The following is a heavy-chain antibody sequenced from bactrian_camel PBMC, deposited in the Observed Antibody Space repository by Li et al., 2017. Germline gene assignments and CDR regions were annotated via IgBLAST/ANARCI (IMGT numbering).Heavy chain of an antibody. V-gene: IGHV3S54*01. CDR1: PASSGIKF. J-gene: IGHJ4*01. D-gene: IGHD6*01. CDR3: AAGENIRRITYDWEDEQGYNY. CDR2: IILGSGVS. Sequence: HVQLVESGGGSVQSGGSLRLSCVASPASSGIKFMGWFRQAPGEEREGIAAIILGSGVSYHRYALRNRFTISRDISKNTVYLQMNDLESKDTAMYYCAAGENIRRITYDWEDEQGYNYWGQGTQVTVS.